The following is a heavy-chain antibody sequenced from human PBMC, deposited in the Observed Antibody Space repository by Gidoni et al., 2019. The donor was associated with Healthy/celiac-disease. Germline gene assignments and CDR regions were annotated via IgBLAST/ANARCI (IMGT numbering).Heavy chain of an antibody. J-gene: IGHJ5*02. Sequence: EVQLVESGGGLVKPGGSLRLSCAASGFTFSSYSMNWVRQAPGKGLEWVSSISSSSSYIYYADSVKGRFTISRDNAKNSLYLQMNSLRAEDTAVYYCARFQSDGGYGNWFDPWGQGTLVTVSS. V-gene: IGHV3-21*01. CDR2: ISSSSSYI. D-gene: IGHD5-18*01. CDR1: GFTFSSYS. CDR3: ARFQSDGGYGNWFDP.